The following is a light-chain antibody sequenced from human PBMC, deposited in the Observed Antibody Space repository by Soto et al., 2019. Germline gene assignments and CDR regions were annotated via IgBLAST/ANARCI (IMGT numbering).Light chain of an antibody. CDR3: QQYGKLPRFT. J-gene: IGKJ3*01. CDR1: QDISNY. V-gene: IGKV1-33*01. CDR2: DAS. Sequence: DIQMTQSPSSLSASVGDRVTITCQASQDISNYLNWYQQKPGKAPKLLIYDASNLETGVPSRFNLRGTRRDFTSTNSLLQPKDMGRCYSQQYGKLPRFTFGPGTKEDI.